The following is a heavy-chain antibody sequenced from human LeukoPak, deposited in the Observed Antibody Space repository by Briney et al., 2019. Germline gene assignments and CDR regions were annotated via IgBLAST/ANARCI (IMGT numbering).Heavy chain of an antibody. J-gene: IGHJ3*02. CDR2: IYYSGST. D-gene: IGHD3-9*01. V-gene: IGHV4-39*07. CDR1: GVSISSSSYY. Sequence: SETLSLTCTVSGVSISSSSYYWGWLRQPPGKGLEWIGCIYYSGSTYYNPSLKSRFTISVDTSKNQFSLKLSSVTAADTAVYYCSRYFDWLLLGFAAFDIWGQGTMVTVSS. CDR3: SRYFDWLLLGFAAFDI.